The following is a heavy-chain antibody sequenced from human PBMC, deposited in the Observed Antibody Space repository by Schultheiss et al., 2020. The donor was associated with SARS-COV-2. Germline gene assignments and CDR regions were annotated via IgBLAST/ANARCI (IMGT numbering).Heavy chain of an antibody. V-gene: IGHV3-23*01. CDR3: AKDVPNWYFDL. CDR1: GFTFSNYW. Sequence: GGSLRLSCAASGFTFSNYWMSWVRQAPGKGLEWVSIISGGGNTHYADSVKGRFTISRDNSKNTVFLQLNSLRAEDTALYYCAKDVPNWYFDLWGRGTLVTVSS. CDR2: ISGGGNT. J-gene: IGHJ2*01.